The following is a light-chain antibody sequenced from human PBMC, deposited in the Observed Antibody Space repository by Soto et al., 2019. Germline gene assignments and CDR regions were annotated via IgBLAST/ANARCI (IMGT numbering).Light chain of an antibody. CDR1: QSVSSN. CDR3: QQYNKWPLT. J-gene: IGKJ4*01. V-gene: IGKV3-15*01. Sequence: EIVMMQSPVTLSESPGERATLSCRASQSVSSNLAWYQQKRGQAPRLLIYGTSTRATGIPARFSGSGSGTEFTLTISSLQSEDFAVYYCQQYNKWPLTFGGGTKVEIK. CDR2: GTS.